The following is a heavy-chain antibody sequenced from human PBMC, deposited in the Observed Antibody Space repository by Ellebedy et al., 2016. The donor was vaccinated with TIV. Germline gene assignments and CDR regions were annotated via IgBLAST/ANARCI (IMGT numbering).Heavy chain of an antibody. CDR1: GFSFRSYE. J-gene: IGHJ6*02. Sequence: GGSLRLSCAASGFSFRSYEMNWVRQAPGKGLEWISYIGRSESTIYYADSVKGRFTISRDNSKNTLYLQMNSLRAEDTAVYYCAKSLNIVGAPRSYYYGMDVWGQGTTVTVSS. D-gene: IGHD1-26*01. V-gene: IGHV3-48*03. CDR3: AKSLNIVGAPRSYYYGMDV. CDR2: IGRSESTI.